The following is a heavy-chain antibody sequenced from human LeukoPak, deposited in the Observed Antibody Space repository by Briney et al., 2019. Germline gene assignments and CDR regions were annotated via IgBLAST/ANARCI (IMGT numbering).Heavy chain of an antibody. CDR2: VYYSGST. CDR3: ARRTMNNFDY. J-gene: IGHJ4*02. D-gene: IGHD1-1*01. CDR1: GGSITSGNYY. Sequence: SETLSLTCTVSGGSITSGNYYWGWLRQPPGEGLEWIGSVYYSGSTYYNPSLKSRVTISRDTSKNQLSLKVNSVTAADTAVYYCARRTMNNFDYWGQGSLVTVSS. V-gene: IGHV4-39*01.